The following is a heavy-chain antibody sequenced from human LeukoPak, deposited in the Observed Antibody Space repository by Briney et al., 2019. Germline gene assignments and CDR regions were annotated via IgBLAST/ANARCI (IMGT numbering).Heavy chain of an antibody. D-gene: IGHD6-19*01. CDR2: IIPIFGTA. V-gene: IGHV1-69*13. CDR3: ARDNGYSSAWYLMGYFQH. CDR1: GGTFSSYA. Sequence: ASVKVSCKASGGTFSSYAISWVRQAPGQGLEWMGGIIPIFGTANYAQKFQGRVTITADESTSTAYMELSSLRSEDTAVYYCARDNGYSSAWYLMGYFQHWGQGTLVTVSS. J-gene: IGHJ1*01.